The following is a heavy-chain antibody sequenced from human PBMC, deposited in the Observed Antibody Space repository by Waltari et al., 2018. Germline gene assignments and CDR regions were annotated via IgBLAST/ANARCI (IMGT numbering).Heavy chain of an antibody. D-gene: IGHD3-3*01. J-gene: IGHJ6*02. V-gene: IGHV1-2*02. CDR1: GSTFTGYY. Sequence: QVQLVQSGAEVKKPGASVKVSCKASGSTFTGYYMHWVRQAPGQGLEWMGWINPNSGGTNYAQKFQGRVTMTRDTSISTAYMELSRLRSDDTAVYYCARVRGTPNPYYDFWSGPDRDGMDVWGQGTTVTVSS. CDR2: INPNSGGT. CDR3: ARVRGTPNPYYDFWSGPDRDGMDV.